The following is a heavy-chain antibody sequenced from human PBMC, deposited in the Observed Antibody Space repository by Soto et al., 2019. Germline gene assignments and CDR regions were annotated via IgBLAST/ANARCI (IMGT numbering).Heavy chain of an antibody. CDR2: INPNSGGT. CDR3: ARSLTEGYCTITGCYTRPLYGMDV. Sequence: ASVKVSCKASGYTFSGYYIHWLRQAPGQRVGWMGWINPNSGGTNYAQKFQGRVTVTRDTPTSTAYMELSRLTSDDTAVYYCARSLTEGYCTITGCYTRPLYGMDVWGQGTTVTVSS. D-gene: IGHD2-2*02. V-gene: IGHV1-2*02. CDR1: GYTFSGYY. J-gene: IGHJ6*02.